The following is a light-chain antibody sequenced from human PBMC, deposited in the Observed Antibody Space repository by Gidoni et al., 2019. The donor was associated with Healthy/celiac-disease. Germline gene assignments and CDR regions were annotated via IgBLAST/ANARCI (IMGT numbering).Light chain of an antibody. CDR2: AAS. CDR1: QSISSY. Sequence: DIQMTQSPSSLSASVGDRVTITCRASQSISSYLNWYQQKPGKAPKLLIYAASSLQSGVPSRFSGSGSGTDFTLTISSLQPEDFATFYFQQCYSTPWTFGQGTKVEIK. J-gene: IGKJ1*01. CDR3: QQCYSTPWT. V-gene: IGKV1-39*01.